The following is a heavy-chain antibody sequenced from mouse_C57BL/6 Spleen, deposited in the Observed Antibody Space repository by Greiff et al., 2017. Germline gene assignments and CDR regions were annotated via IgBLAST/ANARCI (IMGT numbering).Heavy chain of an antibody. CDR2: ISDGDSYT. CDR1: GFTFSSYA. CDR3: ARDHGDSNYYAMDY. D-gene: IGHD2-5*01. Sequence: DVKLVESGGGLVKPGGSLKLSCAASGFTFSSYAMSWVRQTPEKRLEWVATISDGDSYTYYPDNVKGRFTISRDNAKSNLYLQMSHLKSEDTAMYYCARDHGDSNYYAMDYWGQGTSVTVSS. V-gene: IGHV5-4*01. J-gene: IGHJ4*01.